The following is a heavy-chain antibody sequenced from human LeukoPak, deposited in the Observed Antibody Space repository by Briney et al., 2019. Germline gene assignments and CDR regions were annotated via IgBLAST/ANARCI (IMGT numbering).Heavy chain of an antibody. CDR2: ISAYNGNT. Sequence: GASVKVSCKASGYTFTSYGISWVRQAPGQGLEWMGWISAYNGNTNYAQKLQGRVTMTTDTSTSTAYMELRSLRSDDTAVYYCARRAATIQGAYYYYYYMDVWGKGTTVTISS. J-gene: IGHJ6*03. D-gene: IGHD5-12*01. CDR3: ARRAATIQGAYYYYYYMDV. V-gene: IGHV1-18*01. CDR1: GYTFTSYG.